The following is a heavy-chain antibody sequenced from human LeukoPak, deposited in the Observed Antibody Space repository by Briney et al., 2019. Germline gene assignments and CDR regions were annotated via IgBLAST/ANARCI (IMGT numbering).Heavy chain of an antibody. Sequence: GRSLRLSCAASGFTFDDYAMHWVRQAPGKGLEWVSGISWNSGSIGYADSVKGRFTISRDNAKNSLYLQMNSLRAEDTALYYCAKAIAYSSSSYYFDYWGQGTLVTVSS. D-gene: IGHD6-13*01. CDR1: GFTFDDYA. CDR2: ISWNSGSI. J-gene: IGHJ4*02. CDR3: AKAIAYSSSSYYFDY. V-gene: IGHV3-9*01.